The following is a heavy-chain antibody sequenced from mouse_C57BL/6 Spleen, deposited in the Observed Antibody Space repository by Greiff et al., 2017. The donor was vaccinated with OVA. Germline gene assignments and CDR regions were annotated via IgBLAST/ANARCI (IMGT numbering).Heavy chain of an antibody. Sequence: VQLQQSGAELVRPGTSVKVSCKASGYAFTNYLIEWVKQRPGQGLEWIGVINPGSGGTNYNEKFKGKATLTADKSSSTAYMQLSSLTSEDSAVYFCARRSTKEGYSDYWGQGTTLTVSS. CDR1: GYAFTNYL. CDR2: INPGSGGT. D-gene: IGHD3-1*01. CDR3: ARRSTKEGYSDY. J-gene: IGHJ2*01. V-gene: IGHV1-54*01.